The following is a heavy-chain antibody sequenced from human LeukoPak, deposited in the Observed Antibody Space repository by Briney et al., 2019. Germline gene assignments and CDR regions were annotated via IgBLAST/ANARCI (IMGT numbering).Heavy chain of an antibody. J-gene: IGHJ4*02. Sequence: GGSLRLSCAASGFTVTSNYMSWVRQAPGKGLEWVSVIYSGGSTNYADSVKGRFTISRDNSKNTLYLQMNSLRAEDTAVYYCARDQYSSGWYYFDYWGQGTLVTVSS. D-gene: IGHD6-19*01. CDR2: IYSGGST. V-gene: IGHV3-53*01. CDR1: GFTVTSNY. CDR3: ARDQYSSGWYYFDY.